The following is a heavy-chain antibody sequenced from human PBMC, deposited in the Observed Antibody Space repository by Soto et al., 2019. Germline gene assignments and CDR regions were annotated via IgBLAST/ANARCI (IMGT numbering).Heavy chain of an antibody. CDR2: IYYSGST. V-gene: IGHV4-39*01. CDR1: GGSISSSSYY. Sequence: SETLSLTCTVSGGSISSSSYYWGWIRQPPGKGLEWIGSIYYSGSTYYNPSLKSRVTISVDTSKNQFSLKLSSVTAADTAVYYCARQGASGVVVVAATYFDYWGQRTLVTVSS. J-gene: IGHJ4*02. D-gene: IGHD2-15*01. CDR3: ARQGASGVVVVAATYFDY.